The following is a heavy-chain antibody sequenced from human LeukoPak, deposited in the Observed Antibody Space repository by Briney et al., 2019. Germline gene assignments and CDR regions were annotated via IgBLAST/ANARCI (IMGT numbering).Heavy chain of an antibody. CDR1: GFTFSNSW. CDR3: SEGSYFDY. V-gene: IGHV3-7*01. D-gene: IGHD3-10*01. J-gene: IGHJ4*02. CDR2: IKPDGSEK. Sequence: GGSLRLSCEGSGFTFSNSWMSWVRQTPGKGLEWVANIKPDGSEKYYVDSVKGRFTISRDNAKNSLYLQMSSLRAEDTAVYHCSEGSYFDYWGQGTLVTVSS.